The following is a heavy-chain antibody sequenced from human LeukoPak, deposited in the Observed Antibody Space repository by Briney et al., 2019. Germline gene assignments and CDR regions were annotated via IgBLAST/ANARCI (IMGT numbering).Heavy chain of an antibody. CDR3: ARRLGLRWDLQAFDI. D-gene: IGHD4-23*01. CDR2: ISSRSSYI. J-gene: IGHJ3*02. Sequence: GGSLRLSCAASGFTFSNYSMNWVRQAPGKGLEWVSSISSRSSYIYYADSVKGRFTISRDNAKNSLYLQMNSLRAEDTAVYYCARRLGLRWDLQAFDIWGQGTMVTVSS. V-gene: IGHV3-21*04. CDR1: GFTFSNYS.